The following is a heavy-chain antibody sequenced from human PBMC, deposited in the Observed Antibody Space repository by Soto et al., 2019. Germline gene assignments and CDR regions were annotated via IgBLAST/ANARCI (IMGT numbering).Heavy chain of an antibody. D-gene: IGHD2-2*01. CDR3: ARGAEYQLLSRDYFYGMDV. V-gene: IGHV3-30*03. CDR2: ISYEGSNN. J-gene: IGHJ6*02. CDR1: GFTFNSNG. Sequence: QVQLVEAGGGVVQPGRSLRLSCGASGFTFNSNGMHWVRQAPGKGLEWVAVISYEGSNNFYAESVKGRFTISRDNSKNTLYLQMNSLGREDTAVYYCARGAEYQLLSRDYFYGMDVWGQGTTVTVSS.